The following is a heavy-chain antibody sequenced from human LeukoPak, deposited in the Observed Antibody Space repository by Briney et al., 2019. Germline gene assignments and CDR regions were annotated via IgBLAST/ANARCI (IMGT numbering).Heavy chain of an antibody. CDR3: ARRTTVVTKRFDY. J-gene: IGHJ4*02. D-gene: IGHD4-23*01. CDR2: IYHSGST. CDR1: GYSISSGYS. Sequence: PSETLSLTCAVSGYSISSGYSWGWIRQPPGKGLGGFGRIYHSGSTYSTPSLKSRVTISLDTSKNQFSLKLSSVTAADTGVYYCARRTTVVTKRFDYWGQGTLVTVSS. V-gene: IGHV4-38-2*01.